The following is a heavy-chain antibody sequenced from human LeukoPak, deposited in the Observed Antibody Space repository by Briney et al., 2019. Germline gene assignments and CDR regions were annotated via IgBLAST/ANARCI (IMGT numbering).Heavy chain of an antibody. CDR2: INPNSGVT. CDR3: ARGQQWLEAFDY. CDR1: GYTFAGYY. Sequence: ASVKVSCKASGYTFAGYYIHWVRQAPGQGLEWMGWINPNSGVTHYPQKFQGRVTMTRDTSIRTAYMEVSSLRSDDTAVYYCARGQQWLEAFDYWGLGTLVTVSS. D-gene: IGHD6-19*01. J-gene: IGHJ4*02. V-gene: IGHV1-2*02.